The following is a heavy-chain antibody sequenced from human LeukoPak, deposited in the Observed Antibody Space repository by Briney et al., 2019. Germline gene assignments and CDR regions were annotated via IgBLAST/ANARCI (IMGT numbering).Heavy chain of an antibody. D-gene: IGHD6-19*01. V-gene: IGHV1-3*01. CDR1: GFTFTTYT. CDR3: ARGAPIRVAVAATFDP. Sequence: ASVKVSCKTSGFTFTTYTMHWVRQAPGQRLEWMGWINAANGNTQYSQKFQGRVTITRDTSATTAYMELSSLRSEDTAVYYCARGAPIRVAVAATFDPWGQGTLVTVPS. CDR2: INAANGNT. J-gene: IGHJ5*02.